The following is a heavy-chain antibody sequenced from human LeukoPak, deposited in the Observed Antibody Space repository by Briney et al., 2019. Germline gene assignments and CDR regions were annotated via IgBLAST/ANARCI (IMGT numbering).Heavy chain of an antibody. CDR1: GGSISSYY. CDR2: IYYSGST. J-gene: IGHJ3*02. Sequence: PETLSLTCTVSGGSISSYYWSWIRQPPGKGLEWIGYIYYSGSTNYNPSLKSRVTISVDTSKNQFSLKLSSVTAADTAVYYCAREGYSGSVELPRAFDIWGQGTMVTVSS. V-gene: IGHV4-59*01. D-gene: IGHD6-13*01. CDR3: AREGYSGSVELPRAFDI.